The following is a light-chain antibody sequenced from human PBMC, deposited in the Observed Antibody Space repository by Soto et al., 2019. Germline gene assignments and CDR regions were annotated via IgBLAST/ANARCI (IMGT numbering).Light chain of an antibody. V-gene: IGKV3-20*01. CDR1: QSVSSSY. CDR2: GAS. CDR3: QQYGSSPLT. Sequence: EIVLTQSPGTLSLSPGERATLSCRASQSVSSSYLAWYQQKPGQAPRLLIYGASSRATGIPYRFSGSGSGTEFTLTISILEPEDFAVYSCQQYGSSPLTFGGGTKVEIK. J-gene: IGKJ4*01.